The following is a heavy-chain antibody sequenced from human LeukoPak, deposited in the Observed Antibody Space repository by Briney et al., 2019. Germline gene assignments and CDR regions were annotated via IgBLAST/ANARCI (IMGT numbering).Heavy chain of an antibody. J-gene: IGHJ6*04. D-gene: IGHD4-17*01. V-gene: IGHV3-23*01. Sequence: QPGGSLRLSCAASGFTFSSYAMSWVRQAPGKGLEWVSAISGSGGSTHCADSVKGRFTISGDNSKNTLYLQMNSLRAEDTAVYYCARDPDGDSPFLFGGMDVWGKGTTVTVSS. CDR1: GFTFSSYA. CDR2: ISGSGGST. CDR3: ARDPDGDSPFLFGGMDV.